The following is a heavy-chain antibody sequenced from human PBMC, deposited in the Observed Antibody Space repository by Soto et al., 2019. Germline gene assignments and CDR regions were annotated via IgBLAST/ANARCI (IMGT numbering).Heavy chain of an antibody. D-gene: IGHD1-26*01. V-gene: IGHV5-10-1*01. CDR3: ARRDSGSHNHPFDI. J-gene: IGHJ3*02. CDR2: IDPSDSYT. CDR1: GYSFTSYW. Sequence: GESLKISFKGSGYSFTSYWISWVRQMPGKGLEWMGRIDPSDSYTNYSPSFQGHVTISADEAVSTAYLQWSSLKASDTAMYYCARRDSGSHNHPFDIWGQGTMVTVSS.